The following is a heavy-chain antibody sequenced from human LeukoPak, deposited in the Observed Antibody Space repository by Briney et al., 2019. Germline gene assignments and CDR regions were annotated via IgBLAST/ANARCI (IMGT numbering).Heavy chain of an antibody. Sequence: SETLSLTCTVSGASISSGSYYWNWIRQPAGKGLEWIGRIFASGSTNYNPSLKSRVTISLDTSKNQLSLKLSSVTAPDTAVYYCAGRWWTVVGGVVNYWGQGTLVTVSS. CDR1: GASISSGSYY. CDR3: AGRWWTVVGGVVNY. J-gene: IGHJ4*02. D-gene: IGHD3-10*01. CDR2: IFASGST. V-gene: IGHV4-61*02.